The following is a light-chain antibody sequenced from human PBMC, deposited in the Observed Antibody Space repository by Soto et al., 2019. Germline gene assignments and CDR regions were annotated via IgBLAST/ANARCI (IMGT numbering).Light chain of an antibody. Sequence: EVVMTQSPATLSVSPGERATLSCRASQSVSSNLAWYQQKPGQAPRLLIYGASTRATGIPARFSGSGSGTEFTLTICSLQSEDFAVYYCQQYNNWPPVTFGPGTKVDIK. CDR3: QQYNNWPPVT. CDR1: QSVSSN. V-gene: IGKV3-15*01. CDR2: GAS. J-gene: IGKJ3*01.